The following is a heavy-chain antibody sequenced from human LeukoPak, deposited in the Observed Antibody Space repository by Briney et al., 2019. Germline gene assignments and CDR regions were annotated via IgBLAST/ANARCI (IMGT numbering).Heavy chain of an antibody. Sequence: GASVKVSCKASGYTFTSYDINWVRQATGLGREWMGWMNPSGGNTGYAQKLLGRVTMTRDTSTRTAYMELSNLRSEDTAVYDCARGCSGGSCNGMDVWGQGTTVTVSS. V-gene: IGHV1-8*01. D-gene: IGHD2-15*01. CDR1: GYTFTSYD. CDR3: ARGCSGGSCNGMDV. J-gene: IGHJ6*02. CDR2: MNPSGGNT.